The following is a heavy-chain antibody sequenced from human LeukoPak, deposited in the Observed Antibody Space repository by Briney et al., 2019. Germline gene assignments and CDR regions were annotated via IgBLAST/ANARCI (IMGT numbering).Heavy chain of an antibody. CDR2: IIPILGIA. CDR3: ARDSDADTAMLFDY. D-gene: IGHD5-18*01. CDR1: GGTFSSYA. Sequence: SVKVSCKASGGTFSSYAISWVRQAPGQGLEWMGRIIPILGIANYAQKFQGRVTITADKSTSTAYMELSSLRSEDTAVYYCARDSDADTAMLFDYWGQGTLVTVSS. J-gene: IGHJ4*02. V-gene: IGHV1-69*04.